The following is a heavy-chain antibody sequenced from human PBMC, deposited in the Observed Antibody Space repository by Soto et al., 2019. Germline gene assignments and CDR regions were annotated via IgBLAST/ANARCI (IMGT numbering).Heavy chain of an antibody. D-gene: IGHD3-22*01. V-gene: IGHV4-30-2*01. J-gene: IGHJ4*02. CDR3: ARADYDSSGFYYVNS. CDR2: IYHSGST. Sequence: SETLSLTCAVSGGSISSGGYSWSWIRQPPGKGLEWIGYIYHSGSTYYNPSLKSRVTISVDRSKNQFSLKLSSVTAADTAVYYCARADYDSSGFYYVNSWGQGTLVTVS. CDR1: GGSISSGGYS.